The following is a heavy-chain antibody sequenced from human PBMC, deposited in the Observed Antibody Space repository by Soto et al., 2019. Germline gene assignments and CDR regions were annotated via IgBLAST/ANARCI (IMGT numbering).Heavy chain of an antibody. J-gene: IGHJ4*02. CDR3: ARDRGRSCIGGTCPFDY. CDR2: ISTYDGNT. CDR1: GYSFTICG. D-gene: IGHD2-15*01. V-gene: IGHV1-18*01. Sequence: ASVKVSCKASGYSFTICGLTWVRQAPGQGPEWMGWISTYDGNTNYAQNFQGRVSMARDTSTSTAYMELRSLRSDDTAVYYCARDRGRSCIGGTCPFDYWGQGTQVTVSS.